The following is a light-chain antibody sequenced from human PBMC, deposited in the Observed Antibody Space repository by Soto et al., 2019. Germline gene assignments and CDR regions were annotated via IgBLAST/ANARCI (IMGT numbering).Light chain of an antibody. CDR2: EVS. V-gene: IGLV2-14*01. CDR3: SSYTSRGIPWV. J-gene: IGLJ3*02. Sequence: QSALTQPASVSGSPGQSITISCTGTSSDVGGYNYVSSYRQLPGKAPKLMIYEVSNRPSGVSIRFSGSKSGNTASLTISGLQSEDEADYYCSSYTSRGIPWVFGGGTKLTVL. CDR1: SSDVGGYNY.